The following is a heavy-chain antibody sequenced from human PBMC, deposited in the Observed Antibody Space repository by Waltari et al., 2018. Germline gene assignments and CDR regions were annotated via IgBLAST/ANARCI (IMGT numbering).Heavy chain of an antibody. CDR3: ASEPLSSGWYGY. CDR2: IKQDGSEK. D-gene: IGHD6-19*01. V-gene: IGHV3-7*01. J-gene: IGHJ4*02. CDR1: GFTFSGYW. Sequence: EVQLVESGGGLVQPGGSLRLSCAASGFTFSGYWMSWVRQAPGKWLEWVANIKQDGSEKYYVDSVKGRFTISRDNAKNSLYLQMNSLRAEDTAVYYCASEPLSSGWYGYWGQGTLVTVSS.